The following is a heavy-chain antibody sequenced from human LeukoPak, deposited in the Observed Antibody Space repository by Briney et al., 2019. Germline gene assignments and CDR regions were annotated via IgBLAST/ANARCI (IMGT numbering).Heavy chain of an antibody. D-gene: IGHD3-10*01. V-gene: IGHV3-23*01. CDR1: GFTFSSFA. CDR3: VKESPYYSGRDYYFDY. J-gene: IGHJ4*02. CDR2: VSSSAGGRT. Sequence: GGSLRLSCAASGFTFSSFAMSWVRQAPGKGLEWVSAVSSSAGGRTYYADSVKGRFSISRDDSRNTVYLQMNSLRVEDTAVYYCVKESPYYSGRDYYFDYWGQGTLVTVSS.